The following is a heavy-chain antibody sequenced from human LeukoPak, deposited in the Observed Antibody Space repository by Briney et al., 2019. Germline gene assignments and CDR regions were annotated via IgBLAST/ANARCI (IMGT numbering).Heavy chain of an antibody. J-gene: IGHJ3*02. D-gene: IGHD4-17*01. CDR3: ARGAVTTLDAFDI. CDR1: GGSFSGYY. CDR2: INHSGST. Sequence: SETLSLTCAVYGGSFSGYYWSWIRQPPGKGLEWIGEINHSGSTNHNPSLKSRVTISVDTSKNQFSLKLSSVTAADTAVYYCARGAVTTLDAFDIWGQGTMVTVSS. V-gene: IGHV4-34*01.